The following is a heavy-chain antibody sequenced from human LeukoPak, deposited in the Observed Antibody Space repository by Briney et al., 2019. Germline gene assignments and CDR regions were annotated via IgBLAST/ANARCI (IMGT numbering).Heavy chain of an antibody. CDR2: IYYSGST. V-gene: IGHV4-30-4*08. Sequence: PSETLSLTCTVSGGSISSGDYYWSWIRQPPGKGLERIGYIYYSGSTYYNPSLKSRVTISVDTSKNQFSLKLSSVTAADTAVYYCARGRFNPTGIYYYYYMDVWGKGTTVTVSS. D-gene: IGHD1-1*01. CDR3: ARGRFNPTGIYYYYYMDV. CDR1: GGSISSGDYY. J-gene: IGHJ6*03.